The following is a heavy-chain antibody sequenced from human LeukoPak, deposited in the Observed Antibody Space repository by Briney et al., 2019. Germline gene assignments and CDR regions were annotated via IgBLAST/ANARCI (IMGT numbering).Heavy chain of an antibody. D-gene: IGHD1-26*01. CDR3: AKDLSGSYYPQFDY. J-gene: IGHJ4*02. CDR2: ISYDGSNK. CDR1: GFTFSSYG. V-gene: IGHV3-30*18. Sequence: QTGGSLRLSCAASGFTFSSYGMHWVRQAPGKGLEWVAVISYDGSNKYYADSVKGRFTISRDNSKNTLYLQMNSLRAEDTAVYYCAKDLSGSYYPQFDYWGQGTLVTVSS.